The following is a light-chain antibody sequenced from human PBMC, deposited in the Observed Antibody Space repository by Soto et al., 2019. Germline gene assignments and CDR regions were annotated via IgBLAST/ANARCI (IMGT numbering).Light chain of an antibody. CDR1: QGISSW. J-gene: IGKJ5*01. CDR3: HQANSFPIT. Sequence: DIQMTQSPSSVSASVGDRVTITCRASQGISSWLAWYQKKPGKAPNLLIYAASSLQSGVPSRFSGSESGTDFTLTISSLHPEDCPIYFCHQANSFPITFGQGTRLEMK. V-gene: IGKV1-12*01. CDR2: AAS.